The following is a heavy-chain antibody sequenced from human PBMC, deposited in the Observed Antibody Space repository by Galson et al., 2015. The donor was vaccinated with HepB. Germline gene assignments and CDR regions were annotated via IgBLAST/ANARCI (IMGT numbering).Heavy chain of an antibody. CDR2: IAPSDSYT. CDR1: GYSFTSYW. Sequence: QSGEEVKKPGESLRISCKGSGYSFTSYWISWVRQMPGKGLEWMGRIAPSDSYTNYSPSFQGHVTISADKSVSTAYLQWSSLKASDTAMYYCARLPLGYCSSTSCALRGMDVWGQGTTVTVSS. CDR3: ARLPLGYCSSTSCALRGMDV. V-gene: IGHV5-10-1*01. J-gene: IGHJ6*02. D-gene: IGHD2-2*01.